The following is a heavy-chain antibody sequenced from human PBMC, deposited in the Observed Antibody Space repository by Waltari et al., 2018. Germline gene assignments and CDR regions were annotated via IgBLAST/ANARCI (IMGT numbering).Heavy chain of an antibody. CDR2: RKQDGIVN. V-gene: IGHV3-7*01. D-gene: IGHD5-12*01. J-gene: IGHJ4*02. CDR3: ARDSGYSGYNSYSFDY. CDR1: GFTFSSYW. Sequence: EVQLVESGGGLVQPGGSLRLSCAASGFTFSSYWMTWVRQASGTGVEWVANRKQDGIVNYYVDSVRGRFTSSRDNAKNSLYLQMNILRAEDTAVYYCARDSGYSGYNSYSFDYWGQGTLVTVSS.